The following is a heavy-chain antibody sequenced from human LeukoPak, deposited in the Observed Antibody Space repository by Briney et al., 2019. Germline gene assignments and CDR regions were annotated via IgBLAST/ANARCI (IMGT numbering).Heavy chain of an antibody. J-gene: IGHJ5*02. V-gene: IGHV1-2*02. CDR2: INPNSGAT. CDR3: ARYPGKYCSSTSCREPRFDP. Sequence: ASLKVSCKASGGTFSSYAISWVRQAPGQRLGWMGWINPNSGATNYAQKFQGRVTMTRDTSISTAYMELSRLRSDDTAVYYCARYPGKYCSSTSCREPRFDPWGQGTLVTVSS. D-gene: IGHD2-2*01. CDR1: GGTFSSYA.